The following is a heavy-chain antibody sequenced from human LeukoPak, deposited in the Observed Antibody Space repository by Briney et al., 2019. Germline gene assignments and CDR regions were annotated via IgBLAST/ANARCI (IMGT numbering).Heavy chain of an antibody. J-gene: IGHJ4*02. CDR2: IYSGGST. V-gene: IGHV3-53*01. Sequence: GGSLRLSCAASGFTFSSFGMNWVRQAPGRGLEWVSVIYSGGSTYYADSVKGRFTISRDSSKNTLYLQMNSLRAEDTAVYYCAREHYYDNSGYWSWGQGTLVTVSS. CDR1: GFTFSSFG. CDR3: AREHYYDNSGYWS. D-gene: IGHD3-22*01.